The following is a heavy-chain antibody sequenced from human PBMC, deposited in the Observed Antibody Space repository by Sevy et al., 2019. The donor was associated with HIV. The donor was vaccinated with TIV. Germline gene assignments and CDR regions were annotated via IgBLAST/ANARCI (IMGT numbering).Heavy chain of an antibody. V-gene: IGHV3-20*04. CDR1: GFTFEDYG. Sequence: GESLKISCAASGFTFEDYGMSWVRQVPGKGPEWVSGINWNGGSTSYADSVKGRFTISRDNAKKSMYLKMKGLRAEDTALYYCARDPPSYYDYRTGYHDFWGQGTRVTVSS. CDR2: INWNGGST. J-gene: IGHJ4*01. D-gene: IGHD3-3*01. CDR3: ARDPPSYYDYRTGYHDF.